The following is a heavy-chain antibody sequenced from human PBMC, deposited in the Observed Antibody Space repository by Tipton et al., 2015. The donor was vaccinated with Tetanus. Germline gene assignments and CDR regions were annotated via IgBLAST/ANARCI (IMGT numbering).Heavy chain of an antibody. J-gene: IGHJ3*01. CDR1: GGSISSFY. Sequence: TLSLTCTVSGGSISSFYWYWIRQPPGKGLEWIAYIYQNGDANYNPSLQSRVTISVDTSKNQFSLQLAFVTAADTAIYYCARRSHIGAPVWGQGTLVTVAS. D-gene: IGHD2-21*01. CDR2: IYQNGDA. V-gene: IGHV4-59*01. CDR3: ARRSHIGAPV.